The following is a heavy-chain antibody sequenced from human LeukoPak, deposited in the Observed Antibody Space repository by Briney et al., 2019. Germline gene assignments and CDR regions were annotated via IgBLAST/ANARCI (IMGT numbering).Heavy chain of an antibody. D-gene: IGHD3-10*01. Sequence: GGSLRLSCAASGSTFRSYAMSWVRQAPGKGLEWVSGISISGATTDYADSVKGRFTISRDNSKNTLYLQMSSLRAEDTAVYYCANMYYFGSGNKEYYFDYWGQGTLVTVSS. J-gene: IGHJ4*02. CDR2: ISISGATT. CDR1: GSTFRSYA. V-gene: IGHV3-23*01. CDR3: ANMYYFGSGNKEYYFDY.